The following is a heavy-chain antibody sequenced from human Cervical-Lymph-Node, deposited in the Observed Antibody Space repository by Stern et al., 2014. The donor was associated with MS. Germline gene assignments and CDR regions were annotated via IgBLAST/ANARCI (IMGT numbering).Heavy chain of an antibody. CDR3: ARGTFDTFYFDY. CDR2: IYGGGST. J-gene: IGHJ4*02. V-gene: IGHV3-53*01. D-gene: IGHD2/OR15-2a*01. CDR1: GFTVSSNF. Sequence: EVQLVESGGGLIQPGGSLRLSCAASGFTVSSNFMSWVRQAPGKGLEWVSIIYGGGSTYYADSVKGRSTIARDDSKNTVYLQMNSLRAEDTAVYYCARGTFDTFYFDYWGQGTLVTVSS.